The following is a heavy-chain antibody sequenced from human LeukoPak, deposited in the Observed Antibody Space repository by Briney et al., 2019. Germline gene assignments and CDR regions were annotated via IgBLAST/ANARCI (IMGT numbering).Heavy chain of an antibody. CDR3: ARDRPNVDSSGYYSRHDAFDI. V-gene: IGHV4-34*01. J-gene: IGHJ3*02. D-gene: IGHD3-22*01. CDR1: GGSFSGYF. Sequence: SETLSLTCAVYGGSFSGYFWSWIRQPPGKGLEWIGEINRGGSTNYNPSLKSRVTISVDTSKNQFSLKLSSVTAADTAVYYCARDRPNVDSSGYYSRHDAFDIWGQGTMVTVSS. CDR2: INRGGST.